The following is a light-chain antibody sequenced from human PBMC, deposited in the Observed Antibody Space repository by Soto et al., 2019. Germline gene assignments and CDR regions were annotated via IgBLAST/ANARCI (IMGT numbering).Light chain of an antibody. CDR2: AAS. CDR1: QSVSSSY. V-gene: IGKV3-20*01. Sequence: EIVLTQSPGTLSLSPGERATLSCRASQSVSSSYLAWYQQKPGHPPRLLIYAASSRATGITVSFSGSWSGTAFTITISRLEHEDFAVYYWQQYGRSTFGGGTKVEIK. J-gene: IGKJ4*01. CDR3: QQYGRST.